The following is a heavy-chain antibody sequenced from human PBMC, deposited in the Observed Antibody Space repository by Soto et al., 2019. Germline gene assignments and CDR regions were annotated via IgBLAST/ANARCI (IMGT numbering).Heavy chain of an antibody. CDR3: ARDFESSGWNDY. Sequence: EVQLVESGGGLVKPGGSLRLSCAASGFTFSSYSMNWVRQAPGKGLDWVSSISSSSSYISYADSVKGRFTISRDNAKNSLYLQMNSLRAEDTAVYYCARDFESSGWNDYWGQGTLVTVSS. CDR2: ISSSSSYI. D-gene: IGHD6-19*01. J-gene: IGHJ4*02. V-gene: IGHV3-21*01. CDR1: GFTFSSYS.